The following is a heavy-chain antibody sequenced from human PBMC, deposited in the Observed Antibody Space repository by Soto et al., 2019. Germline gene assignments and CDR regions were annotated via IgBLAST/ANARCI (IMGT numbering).Heavy chain of an antibody. CDR2: ISYDGSNK. CDR1: GFTFSSYG. D-gene: IGHD3-10*01. Sequence: GGSLRLSCAASGFTFSSYGMHWVRQAPGKGLEWVAVISYDGSNKYYADSVKGRFTISRDNSKNTLYLQMNSLRAEDTAVYYCAEVQSGAIPMVRGGLNYWGQGTLFTVSS. J-gene: IGHJ4*02. CDR3: AEVQSGAIPMVRGGLNY. V-gene: IGHV3-30*18.